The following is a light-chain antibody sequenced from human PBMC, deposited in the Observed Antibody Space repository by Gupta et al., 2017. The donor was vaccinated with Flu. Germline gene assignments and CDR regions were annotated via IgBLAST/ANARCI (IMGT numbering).Light chain of an antibody. J-gene: IGLJ3*02. CDR1: SSNIGNNY. CDR2: ENN. Sequence: KVTISCTGSSSNIGNNYVSWYQQLPGTAPKLLIYENNKRPSGIPDRFSGSKSGTSATLGITGLQTGDEADYYCGTWDSSLRAWVFGGGTKLTVL. V-gene: IGLV1-51*02. CDR3: GTWDSSLRAWV.